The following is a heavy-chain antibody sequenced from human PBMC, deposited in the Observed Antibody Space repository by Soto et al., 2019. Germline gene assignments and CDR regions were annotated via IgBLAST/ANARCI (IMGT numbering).Heavy chain of an antibody. Sequence: GGSLRLSCAASGFTFSDSDIHWVRQASGKGLEWVGRIKRKAYSYATAYAVSVEDRFTVSRDDSKNTAYLQMNSLKAEDTAVYYCSKLQVQSGPGNYFYGLDVWGQGTTVTVSS. J-gene: IGHJ6*02. V-gene: IGHV3-73*01. CDR2: IKRKAYSYAT. CDR1: GFTFSDSD. D-gene: IGHD5-12*01. CDR3: SKLQVQSGPGNYFYGLDV.